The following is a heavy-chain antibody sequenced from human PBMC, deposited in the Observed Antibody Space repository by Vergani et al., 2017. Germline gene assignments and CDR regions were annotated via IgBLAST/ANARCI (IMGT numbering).Heavy chain of an antibody. CDR2: IYSGGST. J-gene: IGHJ2*01. CDR1: GFTVSSNY. Sequence: EVQLVESGGGLIQPGGSLRLSCAASGFTVSSNYMTWVRQAPGKGLEWVSLIYSGGSTYSADSMKGRFTISRDNSKNTLYLQMNSPRAEDTAVYYCARGRPGWYFDLWGRGTLVTVSS. V-gene: IGHV3-53*01. CDR3: ARGRPGWYFDL.